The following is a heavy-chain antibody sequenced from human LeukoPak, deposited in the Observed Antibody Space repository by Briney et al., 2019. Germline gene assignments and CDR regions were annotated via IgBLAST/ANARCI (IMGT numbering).Heavy chain of an antibody. D-gene: IGHD2/OR15-2a*01. CDR1: GFTFRNYV. J-gene: IGHJ4*02. Sequence: GGSLRLSCAASGFTFRNYVIHWVRQAPGKGLEWVAVTSSDLNVKLYADSVKGRFTISKDTAKNTVYLQMNSLRAEDTAVYYCVSFYETYWGRGTLVTVSS. V-gene: IGHV3-30-3*01. CDR3: VSFYETY. CDR2: TSSDLNVK.